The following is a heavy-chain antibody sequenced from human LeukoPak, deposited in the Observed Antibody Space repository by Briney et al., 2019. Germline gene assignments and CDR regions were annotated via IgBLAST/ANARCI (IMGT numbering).Heavy chain of an antibody. CDR2: FGPEEDER. J-gene: IGHJ4*02. V-gene: IGHV1-24*01. Sequence: GASVNVSCTVSGYSLTKLPIQWVRQPPGKGLEWMGGFGPEEDERIYAQKFQGRLTMTEDTSADTAYMELNNLRSEDTAVYYCATGLIVVVKEALWNDFWGQGTLVTVSS. CDR1: GYSLTKLP. CDR3: ATGLIVVVKEALWNDF. D-gene: IGHD2-2*01.